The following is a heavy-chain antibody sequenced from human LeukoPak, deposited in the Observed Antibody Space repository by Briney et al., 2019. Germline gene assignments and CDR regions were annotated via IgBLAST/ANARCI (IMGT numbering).Heavy chain of an antibody. Sequence: GGSLRLSCAASGFTFSSYAMHWVRQAPGKGLEYVSAISSNGGSTYYADSVKGRFTISRDNSKNTLYLQMGSLRAEDMAVYYCARGVGSSTSSPIDHWGQGTLVTVSS. CDR2: ISSNGGST. V-gene: IGHV3-64*02. J-gene: IGHJ4*02. D-gene: IGHD2-2*01. CDR1: GFTFSSYA. CDR3: ARGVGSSTSSPIDH.